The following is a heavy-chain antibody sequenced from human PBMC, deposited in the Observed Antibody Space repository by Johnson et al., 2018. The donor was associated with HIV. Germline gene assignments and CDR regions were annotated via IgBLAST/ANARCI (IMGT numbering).Heavy chain of an antibody. CDR2: ISYDGSNK. CDR3: AREHSEVRYGSNTRGAFDI. D-gene: IGHD3-10*01. V-gene: IGHV3-30*04. Sequence: VQLVESGGGVVQPGRSLRLSCAASRFTFSSYSMHWVRQSPGKGLEWVAVISYDGSNKYYADSVKGRFTISRDNAKNSLYLQMNSLRAEDTAVYYCAREHSEVRYGSNTRGAFDIWGQGTMVTVSS. J-gene: IGHJ3*02. CDR1: RFTFSSYS.